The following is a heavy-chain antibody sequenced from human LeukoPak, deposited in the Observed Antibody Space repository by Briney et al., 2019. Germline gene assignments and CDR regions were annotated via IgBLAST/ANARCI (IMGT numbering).Heavy chain of an antibody. V-gene: IGHV1-18*01. Sequence: GGSLRLSCAASGYTFTSYGTSWVRQAPGQGLEWMGWISAYNGNTNYAQKLQGRVTMTTDTSTSTAYMELRSLRSDDTAVYYCARGEWAGYYDISGYYLWGQGTLVTVSS. CDR3: ARGEWAGYYDISGYYL. CDR2: ISAYNGNT. D-gene: IGHD3-22*01. CDR1: GYTFTSYG. J-gene: IGHJ5*02.